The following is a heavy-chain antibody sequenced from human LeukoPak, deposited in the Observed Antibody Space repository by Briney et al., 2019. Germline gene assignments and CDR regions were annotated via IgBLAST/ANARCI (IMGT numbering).Heavy chain of an antibody. CDR1: GYTFSPHW. Sequence: GESLKIFCKGFGYTFSPHWIAWVGPKPGKGPGGEGIIYPGDSDTRYSPSFQGQVTISADKSISTAYLQWSSLKASDTAMYYCARCHYDSMSDFDYWGQGTLVTVSS. D-gene: IGHD3-3*01. CDR3: ARCHYDSMSDFDY. CDR2: IYPGDSDT. J-gene: IGHJ4*02. V-gene: IGHV5-51*01.